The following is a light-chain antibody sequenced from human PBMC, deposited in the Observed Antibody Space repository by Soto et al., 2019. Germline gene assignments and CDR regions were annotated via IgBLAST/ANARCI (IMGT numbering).Light chain of an antibody. CDR2: AAS. CDR3: QQSYSTPYT. CDR1: QSISSY. Sequence: DIQMTQSPSSLSASVGDRVTITCRASQSISSYLNWYQQKPGKAPKLLIYAASSLQSGVPSRFSGSGSGTDVTLTISSLPPEDFATYYCQQSYSTPYTFGQGTKLEIK. J-gene: IGKJ2*01. V-gene: IGKV1-39*01.